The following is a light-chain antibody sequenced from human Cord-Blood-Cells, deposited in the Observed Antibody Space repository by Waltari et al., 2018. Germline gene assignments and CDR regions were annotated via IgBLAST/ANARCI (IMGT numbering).Light chain of an antibody. CDR2: EGS. CDR1: SSDVGSYNL. Sequence: QSALTQPASVSGSPGQSINISCTGTSSDVGSYNLVSWYQQHPGKAPKIMIYEGSKRPSGVSKRFSVSKSGNTASLTISGLQAEDEADYYCCSYAGSSSYVFGTGTKVTVL. J-gene: IGLJ1*01. CDR3: CSYAGSSSYV. V-gene: IGLV2-23*01.